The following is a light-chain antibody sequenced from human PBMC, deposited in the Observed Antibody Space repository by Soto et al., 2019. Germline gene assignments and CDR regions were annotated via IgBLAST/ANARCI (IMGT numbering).Light chain of an antibody. CDR1: QSVSSF. CDR2: DAS. V-gene: IGKV3-11*01. Sequence: EIVLTQSPATLSLSPGERATLSCRASQSVSSFLAWYQQKPGQAPRLLIYDASNRATGIPARFSGSGSGTDFTLTITSLEPEDFAVYYCQQRRNWPTFGPGIKVDIK. CDR3: QQRRNWPT. J-gene: IGKJ3*01.